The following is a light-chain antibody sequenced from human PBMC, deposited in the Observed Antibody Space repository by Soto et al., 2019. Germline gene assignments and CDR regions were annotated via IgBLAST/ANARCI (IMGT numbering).Light chain of an antibody. V-gene: IGKV3-15*01. J-gene: IGKJ4*01. CDR2: DTS. CDR3: QPYNNSPLT. CDR1: QSVSSN. Sequence: ILMTQSPSTLSVSPGERATLSCGASQSVSSNLAWYQQKPGQAPRLLIYDTSTRATGVPARFSGSRSGPEFTLTINSLQSEDFEIYYCQPYNNSPLTFGGGTKVDIK.